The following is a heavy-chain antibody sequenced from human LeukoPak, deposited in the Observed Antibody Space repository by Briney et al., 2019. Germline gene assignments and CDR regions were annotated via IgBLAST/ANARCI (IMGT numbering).Heavy chain of an antibody. V-gene: IGHV4-38-2*01. CDR3: ARNSTSWSFDL. J-gene: IGHJ2*01. Sequence: SDPLPLTCDVSGDSISSGYYWGWIRQPPGRGREWIGTIYHSGSTYYNPSLKIRVTISADTSKNQFSLTLNSVTAADTAVYYCARNSTSWSFDLWGRGTLVTVSS. CDR2: IYHSGST. CDR1: GDSISSGYY. D-gene: IGHD3-10*01.